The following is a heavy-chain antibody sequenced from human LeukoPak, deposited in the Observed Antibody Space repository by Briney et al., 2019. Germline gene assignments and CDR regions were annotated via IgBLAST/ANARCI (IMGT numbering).Heavy chain of an antibody. J-gene: IGHJ4*02. CDR2: INPNSGGT. CDR1: GYTFTGYY. Sequence: GASVKVSCKASGYTFTGYYMHWVRQAPGQGLEWMGWINPNSGGTNYAQKFQGRVTMTRDTSISTAYMELSRLRSDDTAVYYCRAATGGADEFDYWGQGTLVTVSS. D-gene: IGHD2-15*01. CDR3: RAATGGADEFDY. V-gene: IGHV1-2*02.